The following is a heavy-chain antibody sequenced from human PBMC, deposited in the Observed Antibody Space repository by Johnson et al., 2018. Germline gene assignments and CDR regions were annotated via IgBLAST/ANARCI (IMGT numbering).Heavy chain of an antibody. CDR1: GLTIGTFG. D-gene: IGHD6-25*01. CDR2: ISYDGSNK. V-gene: IGHV3-30*03. Sequence: QVQLVQSGGGVVQPGRSLRLSCGASGLTIGTFGMHWVRQAPGKGLEWVAIISYDGSNKYYVDSVKGRFTISRDNSKNTVYLQMDSLRAEATAVYYCAREAAGDLGGTVEIWGQVTMVTVSS. CDR3: AREAAGDLGGTVEI. J-gene: IGHJ3*02.